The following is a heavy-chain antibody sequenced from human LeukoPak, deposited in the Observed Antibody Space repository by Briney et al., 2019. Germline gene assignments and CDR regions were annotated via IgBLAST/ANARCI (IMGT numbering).Heavy chain of an antibody. CDR1: GFTFSSYA. CDR3: AKAPYCGGDCYNFDS. J-gene: IGHJ4*02. D-gene: IGHD2-21*02. Sequence: PGGSLRLSCTASGFTFSSYAMSWVRLAPGKGLGWVSAISGSGVSAYYADSVKGRFTISRDNSKNTLYLQMNSLRAEDTAVYYCAKAPYCGGDCYNFDSWGQGTLVTVSS. V-gene: IGHV3-23*01. CDR2: ISGSGVSA.